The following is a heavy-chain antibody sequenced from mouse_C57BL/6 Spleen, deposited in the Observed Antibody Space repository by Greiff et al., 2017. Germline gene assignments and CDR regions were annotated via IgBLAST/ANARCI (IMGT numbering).Heavy chain of an antibody. CDR1: GFTFSSYT. J-gene: IGHJ4*01. V-gene: IGHV5-9*01. Sequence: DVMLVESGGGLVKPGGSLKLSCAASGFTFSSYTMSWVRQTPEKRLEWVATISGGGGNTYYPDSVKGRFTISRDNAKNTLYLQMSSLRSEDTALYYCARQPYAMEYWGQGTSVTVSS. CDR2: ISGGGGNT. CDR3: ARQPYAMEY.